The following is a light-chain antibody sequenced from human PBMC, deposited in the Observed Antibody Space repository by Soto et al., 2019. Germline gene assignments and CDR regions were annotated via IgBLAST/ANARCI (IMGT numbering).Light chain of an antibody. CDR3: QQYNNWPPPTYT. J-gene: IGKJ2*01. Sequence: EIVMTQSPATLSVSPGERATLSCRASQSVNSNLAWYQQKPGQAPRLLIYGASTRATGIPARFSGSGSGTEFTLTISSLQSEEFALYYCQQYNNWPPPTYTFGQGTKLEIK. CDR1: QSVNSN. CDR2: GAS. V-gene: IGKV3-15*01.